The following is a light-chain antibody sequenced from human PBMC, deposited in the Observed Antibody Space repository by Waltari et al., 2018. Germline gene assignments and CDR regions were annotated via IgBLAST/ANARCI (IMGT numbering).Light chain of an antibody. CDR2: DVF. V-gene: IGLV2-11*01. CDR1: SSDVGNYNF. CDR3: CSYAGSYTFV. Sequence: QSALTQPRSVSGSPGQSVTIACSGTSSDVGNYNFVSWYQQHPGNAPKLLIYDVFKRPSGVPDRFSGSKSGNTASLTISGLQTEDEADYYCCSYAGSYTFVFGGGTQLTVL. J-gene: IGLJ7*01.